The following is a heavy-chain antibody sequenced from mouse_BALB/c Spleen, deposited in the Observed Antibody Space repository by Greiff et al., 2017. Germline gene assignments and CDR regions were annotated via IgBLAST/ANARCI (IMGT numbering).Heavy chain of an antibody. CDR3: ARNYGNYPYWYFDV. J-gene: IGHJ1*01. CDR2: ISSGGST. V-gene: IGHV5-6-5*01. Sequence: EVQRVESGGGLVKPGGSLKLSCAASGFTFSSYAMSWVRQTPEKRLEWVASISSGGSTYYPDSVKGRFTISRDNARNILYLQMSSLRSEDTAMYYCARNYGNYPYWYFDVWGAGTTVTVSS. CDR1: GFTFSSYA. D-gene: IGHD2-1*01.